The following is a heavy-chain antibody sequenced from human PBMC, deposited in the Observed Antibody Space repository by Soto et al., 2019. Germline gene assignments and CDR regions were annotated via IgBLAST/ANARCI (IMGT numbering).Heavy chain of an antibody. D-gene: IGHD2-21*01. CDR3: GKNHIG. CDR1: GFTINPYW. CDR2: TTQAGSTT. V-gene: IGHV3-7*01. J-gene: IGHJ4*02. Sequence: EVQMVESGGGLVQPGGSLRLSFAASGFTINPYWMSWVRQAPGQGLEWLASTTQAGSTTYYLDSVKGRFTISRDNAKNSLYLQMNSLRAEDTAIYYCGKNHIGRGQGTLVTVSS.